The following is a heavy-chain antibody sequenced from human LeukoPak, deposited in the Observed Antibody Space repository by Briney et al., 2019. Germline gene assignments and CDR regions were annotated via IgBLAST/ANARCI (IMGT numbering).Heavy chain of an antibody. J-gene: IGHJ4*02. CDR2: INTDGTVT. CDR1: RFSVSDYW. CDR3: ATKHWLAPPPDS. D-gene: IGHD6-19*01. V-gene: IGHV3-74*01. Sequence: PGGSLRLSCAASRFSVSDYWMHWVRQAPGKGLESVSRINTDGTVTTYADSVKGRFTVSRDNADNTMFLQMNSVRDEDTAVYYCATKHWLAPPPDSWGQGTPVTVSS.